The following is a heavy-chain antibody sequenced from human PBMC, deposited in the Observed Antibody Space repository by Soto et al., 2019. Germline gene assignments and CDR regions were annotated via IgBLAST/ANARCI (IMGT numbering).Heavy chain of an antibody. D-gene: IGHD3-3*02. J-gene: IGHJ5*02. V-gene: IGHV4-39*01. Sequence: PSETLSLTCAVSGDSISSSSYYWAWIRQPPGKGLEWIGSIHYRANSYYSPSLKSRITISVDTSKNQISLRLSSVTAADTAVYYCARPLQLAVSGFDPWGQGTLVTVPS. CDR2: IHYRANS. CDR1: GDSISSSSYY. CDR3: ARPLQLAVSGFDP.